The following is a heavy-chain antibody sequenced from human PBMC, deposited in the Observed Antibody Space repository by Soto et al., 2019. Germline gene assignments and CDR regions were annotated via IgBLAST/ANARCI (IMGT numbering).Heavy chain of an antibody. CDR2: IYPGDSDT. D-gene: IGHD3-3*01. V-gene: IGHV5-51*01. CDR1: GYSFTSYW. J-gene: IGHJ6*04. Sequence: LGESLKISCKGSGYSFTSYWIGWVRQMPGKGLEWMGIIYPGDSDTRYSPSFQGQVTISADKSIRTAYLQWSSLKASDTAMYYCARQRARNYDFWSGYHCSPLDVWGKGTTVTVSS. CDR3: ARQRARNYDFWSGYHCSPLDV.